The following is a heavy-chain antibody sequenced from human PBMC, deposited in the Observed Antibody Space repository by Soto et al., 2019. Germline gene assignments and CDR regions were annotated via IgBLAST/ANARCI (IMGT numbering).Heavy chain of an antibody. CDR2: IYYSGST. CDR1: GGSVSSGSYY. J-gene: IGHJ4*02. CDR3: ARGLLRWRYFDD. Sequence: PSETLSLTCTVSGGSVSSGSYYWSWIRQPPGKGLEWIGYIYYSGSTNYNPSLKSRVTISVDTSKNQFSLKLSSVTAADTAVYYCARGLLRWRYFDDWGQGTLVTVSS. D-gene: IGHD1-26*01. V-gene: IGHV4-61*01.